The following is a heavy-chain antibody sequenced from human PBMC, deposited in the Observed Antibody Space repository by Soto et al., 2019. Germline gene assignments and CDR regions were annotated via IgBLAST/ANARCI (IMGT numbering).Heavy chain of an antibody. J-gene: IGHJ4*02. V-gene: IGHV1-24*01. CDR2: FDPEDGET. D-gene: IGHD1-26*01. Sequence: ASVKVSCKVSGYTLTELSMHWVRQAPGKGLEWMGGFDPEDGETIYAQKFLGRVTMTEDTSTDTAYMELSSLRSEDTAVYYCSATVGATTRGPFDYWGQGTLVTVSS. CDR1: GYTLTELS. CDR3: SATVGATTRGPFDY.